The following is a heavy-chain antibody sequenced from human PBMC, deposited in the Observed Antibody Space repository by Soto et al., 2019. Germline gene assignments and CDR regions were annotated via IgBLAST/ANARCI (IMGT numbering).Heavy chain of an antibody. J-gene: IGHJ4*02. CDR2: IIPILGIA. D-gene: IGHD6-19*01. CDR3: ARSQWPRVFDY. Sequence: ASVKVSCKASGGTFSSYTISWVRQAPGQGLEWMGRIIPILGIANYAKKIQGRVTITADKSTSTAYMELSRLRSEKPAVYYCARSQWPRVFDYWGQGTLVTVSS. CDR1: GGTFSSYT. V-gene: IGHV1-69*02.